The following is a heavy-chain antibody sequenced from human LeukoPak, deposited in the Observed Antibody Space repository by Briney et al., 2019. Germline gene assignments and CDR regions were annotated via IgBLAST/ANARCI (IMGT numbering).Heavy chain of an antibody. CDR1: GFSFSATW. CDR2: ITSDGFST. J-gene: IGHJ4*02. V-gene: IGHV3-74*03. D-gene: IGHD5-18*01. Sequence: PGGSLRLSCAASGFSFSATWMHWVRQSPGKGLVWVARITSDGFSTTYAESVKGRFTISRDNAKTSLYLQMNSLRAEDTAVYYCARDLSGIAGYTYGRGIDSWGQGTLVTVSS. CDR3: ARDLSGIAGYTYGRGIDS.